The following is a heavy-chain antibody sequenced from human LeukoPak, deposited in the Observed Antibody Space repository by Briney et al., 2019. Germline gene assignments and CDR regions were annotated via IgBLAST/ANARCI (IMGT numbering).Heavy chain of an antibody. J-gene: IGHJ4*02. D-gene: IGHD4-17*01. Sequence: PSETLSLTCTVSGGSISSYYWSWIRQPPGQGLEWIGYIHYSGSTNYNPSLKGRVTISTDTSKNQFSLKLNSVTAADTAVYYCARGYDYGDYPFDYWGQGTLVTVSS. V-gene: IGHV4-59*01. CDR1: GGSISSYY. CDR2: IHYSGST. CDR3: ARGYDYGDYPFDY.